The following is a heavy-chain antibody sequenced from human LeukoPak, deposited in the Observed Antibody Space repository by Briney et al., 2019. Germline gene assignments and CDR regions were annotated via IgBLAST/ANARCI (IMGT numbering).Heavy chain of an antibody. V-gene: IGHV3-30-3*01. CDR1: GFTFSSYA. CDR3: AGDQGYYDSSGYYYYGMDV. CDR2: ISYDGSNK. D-gene: IGHD3-22*01. J-gene: IGHJ6*02. Sequence: GGSLRLSCAASGFTFSSYAMHWVRQAPGKGLEWVAVISYDGSNKYYADSVKGRFTISRDNSKNTLYLQMNSLRAEDTAVYYCAGDQGYYDSSGYYYYGMDVWGQGTTVTVSS.